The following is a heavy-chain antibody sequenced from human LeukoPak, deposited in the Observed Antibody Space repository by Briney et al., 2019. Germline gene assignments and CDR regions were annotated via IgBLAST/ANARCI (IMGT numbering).Heavy chain of an antibody. CDR3: ASTLPYDFWSVQASPFDP. V-gene: IGHV4-30-4*08. D-gene: IGHD3-3*01. Sequence: PSQTLSLTCTVSGGSISSGDYYWSWIRQPPGKGLEWIGYIYYSGSTYYNPSLKSRVTISVDTSKNQFSLKLSSVTAADTAVYYCASTLPYDFWSVQASPFDPWGQGTLATVSS. CDR2: IYYSGST. CDR1: GGSISSGDYY. J-gene: IGHJ5*02.